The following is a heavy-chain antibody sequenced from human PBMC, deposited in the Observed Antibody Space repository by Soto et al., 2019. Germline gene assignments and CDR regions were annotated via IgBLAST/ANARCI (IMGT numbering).Heavy chain of an antibody. CDR3: ARDVGGTIAALRTSDAFDI. V-gene: IGHV3-11*01. CDR1: GFTFSDYY. D-gene: IGHD6-6*01. J-gene: IGHJ3*02. Sequence: PGGSLRLSCAASGFTFSDYYMSWIRQAPGKGLEWVSYISSSGSTIYYADSVKGRFTISRDNAKNSLYLQMNSLRAEDTAVYYCARDVGGTIAALRTSDAFDIWGQGTMVTVSS. CDR2: ISSSGSTI.